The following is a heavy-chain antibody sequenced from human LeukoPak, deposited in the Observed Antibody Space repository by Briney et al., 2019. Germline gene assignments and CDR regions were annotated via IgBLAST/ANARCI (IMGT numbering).Heavy chain of an antibody. CDR3: ARDNKGSYSSDY. CDR2: IYSGGST. CDR1: GFTVSSNY. D-gene: IGHD1-26*01. J-gene: IGHJ4*02. V-gene: IGHV3-66*02. Sequence: GGCLRLSCAASGFTVSSNYMSWVRQAPGKGLEWVSVIYSGGSTYYADSVKGRFTISRDNSKNTLYLQMNSLRAEDTAVYYCARDNKGSYSSDYWGQGTLVTVSS.